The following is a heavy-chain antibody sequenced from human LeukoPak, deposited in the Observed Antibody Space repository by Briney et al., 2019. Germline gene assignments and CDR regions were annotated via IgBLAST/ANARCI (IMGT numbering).Heavy chain of an antibody. V-gene: IGHV1-2*02. D-gene: IGHD4-17*01. J-gene: IGHJ5*01. CDR1: GYTFTGYY. Sequence: ASVKVSCKASGYTFTGYYMHWVRQAPGQGLEWMGWINPNSGGTNYAQKFQGRVTMTRDTSISTAYMELSRLRSDDTAVYYCARETATVTTYAYNWFDSWGQGTLVTVSS. CDR3: ARETATVTTYAYNWFDS. CDR2: INPNSGGT.